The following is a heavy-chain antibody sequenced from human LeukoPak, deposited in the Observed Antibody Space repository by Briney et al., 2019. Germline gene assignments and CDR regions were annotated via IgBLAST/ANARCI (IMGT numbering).Heavy chain of an antibody. J-gene: IGHJ4*02. CDR2: IKQDGSEK. V-gene: IGHV3-7*01. CDR3: ARPRNSYDRSGYYG. D-gene: IGHD3-22*01. CDR1: GFTFSSYS. Sequence: GGSLRLSCAASGFTFSSYSMNWVRQAPGKGLEWVANIKQDGSEKYYVDSVKGRFTISRDNAKNSLYLQMNSLRAEDTALYYCARPRNSYDRSGYYGWGQGTLVTVSS.